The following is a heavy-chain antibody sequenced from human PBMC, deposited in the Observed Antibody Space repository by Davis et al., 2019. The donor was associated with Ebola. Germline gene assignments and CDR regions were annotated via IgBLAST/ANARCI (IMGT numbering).Heavy chain of an antibody. Sequence: SETLSLTCAVYGGSFSGYYWSWIRQPPGKGLEWIGYIYYSGSTNYNPSLKSRVTISVDTSKNQFSLKLSSVTAADTAVYYCARLVRGVNDYWGQGTLVTVSS. J-gene: IGHJ4*02. D-gene: IGHD3-10*01. V-gene: IGHV4-59*08. CDR1: GGSFSGYY. CDR3: ARLVRGVNDY. CDR2: IYYSGST.